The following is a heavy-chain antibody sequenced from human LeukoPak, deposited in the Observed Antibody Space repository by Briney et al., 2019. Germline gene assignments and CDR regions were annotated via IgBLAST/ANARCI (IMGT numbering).Heavy chain of an antibody. CDR3: ASVVASRISFDN. Sequence: PSETLSLTCTVSGASITSNLYHWGWVRQPPGKGLEWIANMYYSGLTYYNPSLKSRVTTSVDTSKNQFSLKVTSVTAADTVVYYCASVVASRISFDNWGQGALVTVSS. CDR2: MYYSGLT. V-gene: IGHV4-39*07. CDR1: GASITSNLYH. D-gene: IGHD2-15*01. J-gene: IGHJ4*02.